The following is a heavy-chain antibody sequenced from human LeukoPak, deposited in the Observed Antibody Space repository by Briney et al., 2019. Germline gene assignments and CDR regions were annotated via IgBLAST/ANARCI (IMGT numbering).Heavy chain of an antibody. V-gene: IGHV3-21*01. J-gene: IGHJ4*02. CDR1: GFTFSSYS. Sequence: KAGGSLRLSCAASGFTFSSYSMNWVRQAPGKGLEWVSSISSSSSDIYYADSVKGRFTISRDNAKNSLYLQMNSLRAEDTAVYYCARGSVGLDYWGQGTLVTVSS. D-gene: IGHD4-23*01. CDR2: ISSSSSDI. CDR3: ARGSVGLDY.